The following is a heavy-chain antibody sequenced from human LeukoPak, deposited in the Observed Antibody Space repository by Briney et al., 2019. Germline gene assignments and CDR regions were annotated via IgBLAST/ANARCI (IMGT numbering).Heavy chain of an antibody. CDR3: ARGLGATIELDAFDI. J-gene: IGHJ3*02. V-gene: IGHV3-30-3*01. CDR1: GFTFSSYA. CDR2: ISYDGSNK. D-gene: IGHD1-26*01. Sequence: PGGSLRLSCAASGFTFSSYAMHWVRQAPGKGLEWVAVISYDGSNKYYADSVKGRFTISRDNSKNTLYLQMNSLRAEDTAVYYCARGLGATIELDAFDIWGQGTMVTVSS.